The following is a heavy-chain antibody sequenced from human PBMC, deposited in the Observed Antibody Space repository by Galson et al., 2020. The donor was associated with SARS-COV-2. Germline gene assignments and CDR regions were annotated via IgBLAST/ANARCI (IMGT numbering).Heavy chain of an antibody. J-gene: IGHJ4*01. CDR2: FHPEDGES. D-gene: IGHD3-10*01. CDR1: GYSLTELS. CDR3: ATAVAVWGVDRRVPIAY. Sequence: ASVKVSCKVSGYSLTELSMQWVRQAPGKGLEWMGGFHPEDGESIYAQKFQGRVTMTEDTSTDTAYMELGSLRSEDTAMYYCATAVAVWGVDRRVPIAYCGHGARVTVS. V-gene: IGHV1-24*01.